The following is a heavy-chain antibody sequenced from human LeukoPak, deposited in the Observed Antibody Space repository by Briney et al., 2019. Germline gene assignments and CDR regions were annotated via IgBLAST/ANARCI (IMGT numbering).Heavy chain of an antibody. CDR3: ASTRGSD. V-gene: IGHV4-61*02. CDR1: GGSITSGSYY. J-gene: IGHJ4*01. D-gene: IGHD3-10*01. CDR2: IYTSGST. Sequence: SETLSLTCTVSGGSITSGSYYWSWIRQPAGKGLEWIGLIYTSGSTNYNPSLKSRVTMSVDTSNKQFSLKLSSAPAADTAAYFRASTRGSDRGQGTLVTVFS.